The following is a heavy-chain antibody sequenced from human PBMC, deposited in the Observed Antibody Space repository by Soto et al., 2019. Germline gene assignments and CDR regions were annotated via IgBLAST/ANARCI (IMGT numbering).Heavy chain of an antibody. CDR2: TSFDGTNN. D-gene: IGHD3-16*01. V-gene: IGHV3-30*18. CDR1: GFPFSLYG. CDR3: VEKRAGRYEAPLEH. Sequence: QVQLVESGGGVVQPGRSLRLSCAASGFPFSLYGMHWVRQAPGKGLDWVAVTSFDGTNNHYADSVKGRFTISRDNSKSTLYLEMNSLIVEDTAFYYCVEKRAGRYEAPLEHWGQGTLVTVSS. J-gene: IGHJ1*01.